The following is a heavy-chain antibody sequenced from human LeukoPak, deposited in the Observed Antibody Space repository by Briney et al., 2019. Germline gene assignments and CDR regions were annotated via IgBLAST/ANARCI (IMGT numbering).Heavy chain of an antibody. V-gene: IGHV3-48*04. CDR3: ARDGGDIVVVVAATESVGMDV. CDR1: GFTFSSYS. J-gene: IGHJ6*02. Sequence: PGGSLRLSCAASGFTFSSYSMNWVRQAPGKGLEWVSYISSSSSTIYYADSVKGRFTISRDNAKNSLYLQMNSLRAEDTAVYYCARDGGDIVVVVAATESVGMDVWGQGTTVTVSS. CDR2: ISSSSSTI. D-gene: IGHD2-15*01.